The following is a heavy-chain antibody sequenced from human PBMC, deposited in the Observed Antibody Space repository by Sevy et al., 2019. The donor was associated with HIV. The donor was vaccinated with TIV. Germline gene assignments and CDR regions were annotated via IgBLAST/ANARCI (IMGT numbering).Heavy chain of an antibody. J-gene: IGHJ5*02. CDR3: ARERTYDFWSGPPNWFDP. D-gene: IGHD3-3*01. CDR2: ISSSISTI. V-gene: IGHV3-48*02. CDR1: GFTFSSYS. Sequence: GGSLRLSCAASGFTFSSYSMNWVRQAPGKGLEWVSYISSSISTIYYADSVKGRFTISRDNAKNSLYLQMNSLRDEDTAVYYCARERTYDFWSGPPNWFDPWGQGTLVTVSS.